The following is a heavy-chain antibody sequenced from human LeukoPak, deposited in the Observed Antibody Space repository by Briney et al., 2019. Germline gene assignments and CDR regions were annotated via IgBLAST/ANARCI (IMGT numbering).Heavy chain of an antibody. CDR1: GGYISTYY. V-gene: IGHV4-59*01. Sequence: PSETLSLTCIVSGGYISTYYWNWIRQPPGKGLEWIGYNDYSGNTNYNPSLKSRVTISVDTSKNQFSLKVSSVTAADTAVYYCARDRRRDRLHAFDIWGQGTMVTVSS. CDR2: NDYSGNT. CDR3: ARDRRRDRLHAFDI. D-gene: IGHD5-12*01. J-gene: IGHJ3*02.